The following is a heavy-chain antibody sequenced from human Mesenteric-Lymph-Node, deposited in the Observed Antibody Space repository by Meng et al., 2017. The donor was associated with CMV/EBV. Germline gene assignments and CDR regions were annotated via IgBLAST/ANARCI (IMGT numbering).Heavy chain of an antibody. CDR1: GGSLSNYY. J-gene: IGHJ4*02. Sequence: GSLRLSCSLSGGSLSNYYYSWVRKTPGRGLEWIGEINHRGSTNYSPSLKSRVTISLDTSKTQFSLKVNSVTAADTAVYYCAREIIFGGSYADSWGQGTLVTVSS. D-gene: IGHD1-26*01. CDR3: AREIIFGGSYADS. CDR2: INHRGST. V-gene: IGHV4-34*01.